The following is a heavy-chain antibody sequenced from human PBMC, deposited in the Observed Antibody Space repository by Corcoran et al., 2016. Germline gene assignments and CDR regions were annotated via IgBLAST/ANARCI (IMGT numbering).Heavy chain of an antibody. Sequence: QVQLQESGPGLVKPSETLSLTCTVSGYSISSGYYWGWIRQPPGTGLEWIANIYHGGTTYYNPSLKTRVTISVDTSKNQFSLKLSSVTAADTAVYYCARGGRVVTNPELDYWGQGTLVTVSS. CDR3: ARGGRVVTNPELDY. J-gene: IGHJ4*02. D-gene: IGHD2-21*02. CDR1: GYSISSGYY. CDR2: IYHGGTT. V-gene: IGHV4-38-2*02.